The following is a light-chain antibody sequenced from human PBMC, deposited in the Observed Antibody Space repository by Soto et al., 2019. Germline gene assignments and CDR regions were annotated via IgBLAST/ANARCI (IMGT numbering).Light chain of an antibody. V-gene: IGKV3-15*01. J-gene: IGKJ4*01. CDR3: QQYNNWPLT. CDR2: GAS. CDR1: QSVSSN. Sequence: IVMTQPLATLPVSPGEGDTLSCRASQSVSSNLAWYQQKPGQAPRLLIYGASTRATGIPARFSGSGSGTEFTLTISSLQSEDFAVYYCQQYNNWPLTFGGGTKVDI.